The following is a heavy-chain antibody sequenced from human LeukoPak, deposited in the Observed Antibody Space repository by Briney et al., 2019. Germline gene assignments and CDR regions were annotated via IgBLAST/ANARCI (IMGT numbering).Heavy chain of an antibody. CDR3: ARVGGH. J-gene: IGHJ4*02. CDR2: IYSGGSA. Sequence: GGSLRLSCAASGLTVSKNYMSWVRQAPGKGLESVSVIYSGGSAYYADSVRGRFIISRDNSKNTLYLQMNSLRVEDTAVYYCARVGGHWGQGTLVTVSS. V-gene: IGHV3-53*01. CDR1: GLTVSKNY. D-gene: IGHD3-10*01.